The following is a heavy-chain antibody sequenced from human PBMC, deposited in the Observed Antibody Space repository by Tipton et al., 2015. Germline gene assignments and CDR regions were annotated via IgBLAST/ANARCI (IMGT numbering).Heavy chain of an antibody. V-gene: IGHV4-59*01. CDR1: GDSINRYY. J-gene: IGHJ4*02. CDR3: ARARGRHGGLFDS. D-gene: IGHD4-23*01. CDR2: IYYTGST. Sequence: LRLSCSVSGDSINRYYWSWIRQPPGKGLECIGYIYYTGSTHYNPSLKSRVTISVDTSKTQFSLKMSSVTASDTAVYYCARARGRHGGLFDSWGQGILVTVSS.